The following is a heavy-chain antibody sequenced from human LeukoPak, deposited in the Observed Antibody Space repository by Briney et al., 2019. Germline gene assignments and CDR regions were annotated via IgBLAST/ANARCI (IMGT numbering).Heavy chain of an antibody. CDR3: ARWNYYGSGSLNYFDY. Sequence: PGGSLRLSCAASGFTFSSYWMSWVRQAPGKGLEWVANIKQDGSEKYYVDSVKGRFTISRDNAKNSLYLQTNSLRAEDTAVYYCARWNYYGSGSLNYFDYWGQGTLVTVSS. D-gene: IGHD3-10*01. J-gene: IGHJ4*02. CDR2: IKQDGSEK. CDR1: GFTFSSYW. V-gene: IGHV3-7*01.